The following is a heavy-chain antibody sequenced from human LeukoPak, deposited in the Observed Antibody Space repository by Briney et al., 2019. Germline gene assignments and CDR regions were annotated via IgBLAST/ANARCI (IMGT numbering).Heavy chain of an antibody. CDR1: GFTFSSYW. J-gene: IGHJ4*02. CDR3: AREGAVGRYFDPPVGFDY. Sequence: GGSLRLSCAASGFTFSSYWMSWVRQAPGKGLEWVANIKQDGSEKYYVDSVKGRFTISRDNAKNSLYLQMNSLRAEDTAVYYCAREGAVGRYFDPPVGFDYWGQGTLVTVSS. V-gene: IGHV3-7*01. CDR2: IKQDGSEK. D-gene: IGHD3-9*01.